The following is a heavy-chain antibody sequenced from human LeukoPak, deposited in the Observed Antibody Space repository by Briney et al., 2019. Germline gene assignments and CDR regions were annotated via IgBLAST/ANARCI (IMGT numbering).Heavy chain of an antibody. CDR2: ISWNSGSI. Sequence: GGSLRLSCAASGFIFSTYGMHWVRQAPGKGLEWVSGISWNSGSIGYADSVKGRFTISRDNAKNSLYLQMNSLRAEDTALYYCAKDTGDTENYWGQGTLVTVSS. D-gene: IGHD3-10*01. CDR3: AKDTGDTENY. J-gene: IGHJ4*02. V-gene: IGHV3-9*01. CDR1: GFIFSTYG.